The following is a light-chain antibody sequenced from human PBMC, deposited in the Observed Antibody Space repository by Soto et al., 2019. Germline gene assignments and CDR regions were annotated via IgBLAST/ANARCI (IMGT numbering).Light chain of an antibody. CDR1: QGISND. CDR2: AAS. V-gene: IGKV1-17*01. CDR3: LQHKSYPHT. J-gene: IGKJ4*01. Sequence: DIQMNQSPSSLSASVGDRVTITCRASQGISNDLGRYQQKPGQAPKRLLYAASSLQSGVPSRFRGSGSGTELTLTMSSQQPEGCATYDGLQHKSYPHTFGGGTKVEI.